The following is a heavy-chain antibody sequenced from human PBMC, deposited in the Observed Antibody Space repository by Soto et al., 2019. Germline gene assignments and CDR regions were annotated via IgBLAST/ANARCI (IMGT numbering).Heavy chain of an antibody. Sequence: SETLSLTCTVSGGSISSYYWSWIRQPPGKGLEWIGYIYYSGSTNYNPSLKSRVTISVDTSKNQFSLKLSSVTAADTAVYYCGRDSPWFDPWGQGTLVTVSS. J-gene: IGHJ5*02. CDR3: GRDSPWFDP. CDR2: IYYSGST. V-gene: IGHV4-59*01. CDR1: GGSISSYY.